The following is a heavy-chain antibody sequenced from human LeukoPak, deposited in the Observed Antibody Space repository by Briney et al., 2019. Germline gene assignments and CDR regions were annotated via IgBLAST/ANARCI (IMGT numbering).Heavy chain of an antibody. J-gene: IGHJ3*02. CDR3: ARVRDGYNDAYDI. V-gene: IGHV1-46*01. Sequence: ASVKVSGKTSGYTFTSYNLHWVRQAPGQRLESMGIIKPSGDNTHYAQKFQGRFTMTSDTSTSSVYMELSSLISADTAVYYCARVRDGYNDAYDIWGQGTMVTVTS. CDR1: GYTFTSYN. CDR2: IKPSGDNT. D-gene: IGHD5-24*01.